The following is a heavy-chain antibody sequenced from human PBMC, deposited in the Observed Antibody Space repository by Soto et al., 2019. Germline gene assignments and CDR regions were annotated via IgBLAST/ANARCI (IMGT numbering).Heavy chain of an antibody. CDR3: ARGLGTVTTVTY. CDR1: GFSFSSYI. CDR2: ISSSGTTI. J-gene: IGHJ4*02. Sequence: EVQLVESGGGLVQPGGSLRLSCAASGFSFSSYIMNWVRQAPGKGLEWLSYISSSGTTIYYADSVKGRFTISRDNGKNSLYLQMNSLRDEDTAVYYCARGLGTVTTVTYWGQGTLVTVSS. V-gene: IGHV3-48*02. D-gene: IGHD4-17*01.